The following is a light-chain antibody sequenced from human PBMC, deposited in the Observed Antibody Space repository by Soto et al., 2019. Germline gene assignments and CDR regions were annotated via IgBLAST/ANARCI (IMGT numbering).Light chain of an antibody. CDR2: AAS. J-gene: IGKJ4*01. V-gene: IGKV1-27*01. CDR3: QEYDSAPLT. CDR1: QDISNY. Sequence: DIQMTQSPSSLSASVGDRVTITCRASQDISNYLAWYQQKPGKVPKLLISAASTLQSGVPSRFSGSGSGAEFTLSISSLQPKDVATYYCQEYDSAPLTFGGGTKVEIK.